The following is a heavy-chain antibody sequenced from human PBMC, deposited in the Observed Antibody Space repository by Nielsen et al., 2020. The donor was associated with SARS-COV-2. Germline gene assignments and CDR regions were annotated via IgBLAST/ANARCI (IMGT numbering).Heavy chain of an antibody. CDR3: ARGIYDILTGYYLSQSAWFDP. V-gene: IGHV1-8*01. D-gene: IGHD3-9*01. CDR1: GYTFTSYD. Sequence: ASVTVSCKASGYTFTSYDSNWVRQATGQGLEWMGWMNPNSGNTGYAQKFQGRVTMTRNTSISTAYMELSSLRSEDTAVYYCARGIYDILTGYYLSQSAWFDPWGQGTLVTVSS. CDR2: MNPNSGNT. J-gene: IGHJ5*02.